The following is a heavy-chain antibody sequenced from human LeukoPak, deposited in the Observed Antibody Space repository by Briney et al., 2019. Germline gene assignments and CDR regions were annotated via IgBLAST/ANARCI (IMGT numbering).Heavy chain of an antibody. Sequence: QPGGSLRVSCEASGFIFNTYWIYWVRQAPGKGLVWVSRINGDGTSTMYADSVRGRFTVSRDNARKTVYLEMSSLRVEDTAVYYCAKEGVGDYYFDSWGQGTLVTVSS. V-gene: IGHV3-74*03. J-gene: IGHJ4*02. CDR2: INGDGTST. CDR1: GFIFNTYW. CDR3: AKEGVGDYYFDS. D-gene: IGHD2-21*02.